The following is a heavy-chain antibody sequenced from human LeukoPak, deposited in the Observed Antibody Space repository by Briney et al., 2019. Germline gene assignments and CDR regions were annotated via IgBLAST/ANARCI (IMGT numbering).Heavy chain of an antibody. Sequence: ASLKVSCKASGYTFASYDINWVRQATGQGLEWMGWMNTNSGNTGYAQKFQGRVTMTRTTSISTAYMELSSLRSEDTAVYYWARRSPYRVRGPLGIWFDPWGQGTLVTVSS. CDR2: MNTNSGNT. CDR3: ARRSPYRVRGPLGIWFDP. D-gene: IGHD3-10*01. V-gene: IGHV1-8*01. CDR1: GYTFASYD. J-gene: IGHJ5*02.